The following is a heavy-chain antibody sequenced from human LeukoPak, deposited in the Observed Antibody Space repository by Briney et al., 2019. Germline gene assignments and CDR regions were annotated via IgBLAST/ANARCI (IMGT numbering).Heavy chain of an antibody. J-gene: IGHJ4*02. CDR2: ISYDGSNK. Sequence: PGGSLRLSCAASGFIFSNYAIHWVRQAPGKGLEWVAVISYDGSNKYYADSVKGRFTISRDISKNTLYLQMNSLRAEDTAVYYCARGYCSSISCYVDYWGQGTLVTVS. D-gene: IGHD2-2*01. CDR1: GFIFSNYA. CDR3: ARGYCSSISCYVDY. V-gene: IGHV3-30*04.